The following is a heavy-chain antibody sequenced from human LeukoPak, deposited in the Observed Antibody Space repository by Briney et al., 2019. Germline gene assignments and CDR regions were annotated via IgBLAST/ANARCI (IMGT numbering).Heavy chain of an antibody. J-gene: IGHJ4*02. Sequence: GASVKVSCKTFGYXFTAYYVHWMRQAPGQGLEWMGWIYPKSGDTEYAQNFNGRVTMTRDSSIATAYMSMNTLSPDDTAVYYCARDRGPSYDSGIYYQYYFQYWGQGTLVAVSS. V-gene: IGHV1-2*02. CDR3: ARDRGPSYDSGIYYQYYFQY. CDR1: GYXFTAYY. D-gene: IGHD3-10*01. CDR2: IYPKSGDT.